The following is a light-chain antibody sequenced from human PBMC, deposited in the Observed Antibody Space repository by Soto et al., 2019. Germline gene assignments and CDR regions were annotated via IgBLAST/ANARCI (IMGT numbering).Light chain of an antibody. V-gene: IGLV1-51*01. Sequence: QSVLTQPPSVSAAPGQKVTIPRSGSSSNIGNNYVSWYQPLPGTAPKLLIYDNNKRPSGIPDRFSGSKSGTSATLGITGLQTGDEADYYCGTWDSSLSAGYVFGGGTKLTVL. CDR3: GTWDSSLSAGYV. CDR1: SSNIGNNY. CDR2: DNN. J-gene: IGLJ2*01.